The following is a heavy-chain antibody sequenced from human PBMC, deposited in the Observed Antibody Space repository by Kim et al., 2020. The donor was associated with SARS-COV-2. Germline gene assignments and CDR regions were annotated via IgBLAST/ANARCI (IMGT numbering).Heavy chain of an antibody. V-gene: IGHV4-59*08. J-gene: IGHJ3*02. CDR3: ARHIGAGTHDAFDI. D-gene: IGHD6-13*01. CDR1: GGSISGFH. CDR2: MFHGGST. Sequence: SETLSLTCTVSGGSISGFHWSWIRQSPGKGLEWIAYMFHGGSTNYNPSLKSRVTISVDPSKNQFSLRLSSVTAADTALYYCARHIGAGTHDAFDIWGQGT.